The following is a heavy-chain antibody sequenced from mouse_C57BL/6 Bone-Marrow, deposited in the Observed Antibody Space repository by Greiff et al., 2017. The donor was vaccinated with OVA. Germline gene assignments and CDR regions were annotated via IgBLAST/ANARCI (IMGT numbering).Heavy chain of an antibody. CDR3: ARANIYYDYAYYFDY. J-gene: IGHJ2*01. Sequence: VQLQQSGAELVKPGASVKMSCKASGYTFTSYWITWVKQRPGQGLEWIGDIYPGSGSTNYNEKFKSKATLTVDTSSSTAYMQLNSLTSEDSAVYYCARANIYYDYAYYFDYWGQGTTLTVSS. CDR1: GYTFTSYW. D-gene: IGHD2-4*01. V-gene: IGHV1-55*01. CDR2: IYPGSGST.